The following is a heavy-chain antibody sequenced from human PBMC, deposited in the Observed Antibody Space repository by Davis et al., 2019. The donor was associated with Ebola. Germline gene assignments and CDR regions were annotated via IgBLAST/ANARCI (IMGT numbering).Heavy chain of an antibody. J-gene: IGHJ4*02. CDR2: INWNGGST. CDR1: GFTFSSYA. V-gene: IGHV3-20*04. CDR3: VSTDNFEY. Sequence: GESLKISCAASGFTFSSYAMSWVRQAPGKGLEWVSGINWNGGSTGYADSVKGRFTISRDNSKNTLYLEMSSLRVEDTAVYYCVSTDNFEYWGQGTLVTVSS.